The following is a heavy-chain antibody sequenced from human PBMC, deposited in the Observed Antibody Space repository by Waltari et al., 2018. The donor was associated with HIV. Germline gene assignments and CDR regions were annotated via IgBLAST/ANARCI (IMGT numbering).Heavy chain of an antibody. V-gene: IGHV4-59*01. Sequence: QVQLQESGPGLVKPSETLSLTCTVSGDSMSGYSWSWIRQPPGKGLEWIVYRYFGGSSNYNPSRRSRVTISLDTSSNQFSLTVNSVSAADTAIYYCARGDSNGYYFDYWGQGTMVTVSS. CDR2: RYFGGSS. CDR1: GDSMSGYS. J-gene: IGHJ4*03. CDR3: ARGDSNGYYFDY. D-gene: IGHD3-22*01.